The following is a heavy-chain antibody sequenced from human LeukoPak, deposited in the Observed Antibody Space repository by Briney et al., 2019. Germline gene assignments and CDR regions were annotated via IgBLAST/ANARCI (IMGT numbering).Heavy chain of an antibody. D-gene: IGHD2-15*01. V-gene: IGHV3-7*01. CDR1: GFTFTSYW. Sequence: GGSLRLSCVASGFTFTSYWMGWVRQAPGKGLEWVANIKQDGSEKYYVDSVKGRFIISRDNAKNSVYLQMNSLRVDDTAVYYCARGIWVAFRGQGALVTVSS. J-gene: IGHJ4*02. CDR3: ARGIWVAF. CDR2: IKQDGSEK.